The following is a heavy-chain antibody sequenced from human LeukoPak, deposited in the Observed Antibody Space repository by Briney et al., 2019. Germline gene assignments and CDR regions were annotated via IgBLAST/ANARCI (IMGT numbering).Heavy chain of an antibody. J-gene: IGHJ3*02. V-gene: IGHV3-21*04. Sequence: GGSLRLSCAASGFTFSSYSMNWVRQAPGKGLEWVSSISSSSSYIYYADSVKGRFTISRDNAKNSLYLQMNSLRAEDTALYYCAKDMAPQWLRSPAFDIWGQGTMVTVSS. CDR3: AKDMAPQWLRSPAFDI. CDR1: GFTFSSYS. CDR2: ISSSSSYI. D-gene: IGHD5-12*01.